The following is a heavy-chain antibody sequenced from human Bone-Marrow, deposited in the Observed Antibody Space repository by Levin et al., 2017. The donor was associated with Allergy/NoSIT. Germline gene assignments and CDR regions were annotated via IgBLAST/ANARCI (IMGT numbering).Heavy chain of an antibody. CDR2: INPSGGST. CDR3: ASPMVRGVITPSRNYYYGMDV. V-gene: IGHV1-46*01. CDR1: GYTFTSYY. J-gene: IGHJ6*02. Sequence: GASVKVSCKASGYTFTSYYMHWVRQAPGQGLEWMGIINPSGGSTSYAQKFQGRVTMTRDTSTSTVYMELSSLRSEDTAVYYCASPMVRGVITPSRNYYYGMDVWGQGTTVTVSS. D-gene: IGHD3-10*01.